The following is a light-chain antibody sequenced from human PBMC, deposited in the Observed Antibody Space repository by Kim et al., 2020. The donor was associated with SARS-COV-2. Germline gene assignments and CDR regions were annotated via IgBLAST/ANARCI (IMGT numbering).Light chain of an antibody. V-gene: IGKV3-20*01. CDR2: GAS. J-gene: IGKJ2*01. CDR3: LQYGSSSPT. CDR1: QSVRSNY. Sequence: LAPGERATLSCRASQSVRSNYLAWYQQKPGQAPRLLIYGASSRATGIPDRFSGSGSGTDFTLTISRLEPEDLALYYCLQYGSSSPTFGQGTNLEI.